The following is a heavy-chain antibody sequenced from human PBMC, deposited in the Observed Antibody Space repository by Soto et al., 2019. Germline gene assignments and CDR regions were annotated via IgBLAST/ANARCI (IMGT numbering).Heavy chain of an antibody. CDR3: AKDVLSSILTILDY. J-gene: IGHJ4*02. Sequence: TGGSLRLSCAAAGFNFSSYGRHWVRQAPGKGLEWVAVISYDGSNKYYADSVKGRFTISRDNSKNTLYLQMNSLRAEDTAVYYCAKDVLSSILTILDYWGQGTLVTVS. CDR2: ISYDGSNK. V-gene: IGHV3-30*18. CDR1: GFNFSSYG. D-gene: IGHD6-13*01.